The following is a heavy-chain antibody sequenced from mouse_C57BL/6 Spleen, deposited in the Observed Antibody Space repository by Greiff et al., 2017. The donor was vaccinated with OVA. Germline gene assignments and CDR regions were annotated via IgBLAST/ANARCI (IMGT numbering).Heavy chain of an antibody. CDR1: GYTFTSYG. V-gene: IGHV1-81*01. CDR3: ARLPDYGDYSYAMDY. Sequence: QVQLQQSGAELARPGASVKLSCKASGYTFTSYGISWVQQRTGQGLEWIGEIYPRSGNTYQNEKFKGKATLTADKSSSTAYMDLRSLTSEDSAVYFCARLPDYGDYSYAMDYWGQGTSVAVSS. D-gene: IGHD2-13*01. CDR2: IYPRSGNT. J-gene: IGHJ4*01.